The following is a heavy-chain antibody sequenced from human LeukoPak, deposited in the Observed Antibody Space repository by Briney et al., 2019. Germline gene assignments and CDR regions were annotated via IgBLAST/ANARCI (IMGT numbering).Heavy chain of an antibody. V-gene: IGHV1-18*01. D-gene: IGHD6-19*01. CDR3: AREAVAGTRGYYYYYMDV. CDR1: GYTFTSYG. Sequence: GASVKVSCKASGYTFTSYGISWVRQAPRQGLEWMGWISAYNGNTNYAQKLQGRVTMTTDTSTSTAYMELRSLRSDDTAVYYCAREAVAGTRGYYYYYMDVWGKGTTVTVSS. CDR2: ISAYNGNT. J-gene: IGHJ6*03.